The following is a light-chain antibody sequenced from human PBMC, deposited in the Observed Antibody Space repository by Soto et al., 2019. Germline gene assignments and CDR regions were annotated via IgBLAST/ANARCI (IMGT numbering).Light chain of an antibody. CDR2: GSS. CDR1: QAISHY. Sequence: DIQLTQSPSFLSASVGDRVTITCRASQAISHYLAWYQQRPGKAPKLLIYGSSTLQSGVPSRFSDSGSGTDFSLTINSLQPEDFATYYCQQLSTYPLFTFGPGTKVDI. J-gene: IGKJ3*01. V-gene: IGKV1-9*01. CDR3: QQLSTYPLFT.